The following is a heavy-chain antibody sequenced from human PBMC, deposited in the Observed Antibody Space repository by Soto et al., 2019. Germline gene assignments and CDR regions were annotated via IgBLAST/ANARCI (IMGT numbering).Heavy chain of an antibody. D-gene: IGHD3-10*01. CDR3: AREAGVRSPFDP. V-gene: IGHV4-59*01. Sequence: ETLSLTCTFSGDSINSYSWTWIRQPPGKGLEWIGYIYDSGSTNNNPSLKSRVTISVDTSKNQFSLKLTSVTAADTAMYYCAREAGVRSPFDPWGEGTLVNVST. J-gene: IGHJ5*02. CDR2: IYDSGST. CDR1: GDSINSYS.